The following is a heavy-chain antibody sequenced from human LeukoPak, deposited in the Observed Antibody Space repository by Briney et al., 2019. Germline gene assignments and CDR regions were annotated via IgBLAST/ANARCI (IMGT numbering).Heavy chain of an antibody. CDR1: GYSISSGFH. V-gene: IGHV4-38-2*02. J-gene: IGHJ4*02. D-gene: IGHD4-11*01. CDR3: ARVNYAPDF. Sequence: ASETLSLTCTISGYSISSGFHWGWIRQPPGKGLEWIASIYHSGSTYFNPSLRSRVTISVDTSKNQFSLKLTSVTAADTAVYYCARVNYAPDFWGQGTPVTVSS. CDR2: IYHSGST.